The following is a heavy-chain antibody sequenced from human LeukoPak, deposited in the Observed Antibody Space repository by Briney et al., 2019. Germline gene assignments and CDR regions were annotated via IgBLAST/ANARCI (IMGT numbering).Heavy chain of an antibody. CDR2: INPSGGST. CDR3: VVGGLQSVEPNRGSPNRNYYYYYYGMDV. J-gene: IGHJ6*02. V-gene: IGHV1-46*01. CDR1: GYTFTSYY. D-gene: IGHD4-11*01. Sequence: GASVKVSCKASGYTFTSYYMHWVRQAPGQGLEWMGIINPSGGSTSYAQKFRGRVTMTRDTSTSTVYMELSSLRSEDTAVYYCVVGGLQSVEPNRGSPNRNYYYYYYGMDVWGQGTTVTVSS.